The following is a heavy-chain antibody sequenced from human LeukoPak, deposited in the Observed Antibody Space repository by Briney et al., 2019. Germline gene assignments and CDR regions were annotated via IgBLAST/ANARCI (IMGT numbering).Heavy chain of an antibody. CDR3: ARGSDYTWGG. CDR1: GGSFSGYY. J-gene: IGHJ4*01. CDR2: INHSGST. D-gene: IGHD3-10*01. V-gene: IGHV4-34*01. Sequence: SETLSLTCAVYGGSFSGYYWSWIRQPPGKGLEWIGEINHSGSTNYNPSLKSRVTISVDTSKNQFSLKLSSVTTADTAVYFCARGSDYTWGGWGQGTLVTVSS.